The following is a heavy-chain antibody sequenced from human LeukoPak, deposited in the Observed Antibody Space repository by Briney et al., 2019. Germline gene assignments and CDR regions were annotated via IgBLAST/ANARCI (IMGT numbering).Heavy chain of an antibody. CDR2: VSSSGGGT. Sequence: GGSLRLSCAASGFTFRNYAMSWVRQAPGKGLEWVSAVSSSGGGTYFAASVKGRFTISRDNSKNTLYLQTNSLRAEDTAVYYCAKEFDSSGFFDCWGQGTLVTVSS. D-gene: IGHD3-22*01. CDR1: GFTFRNYA. J-gene: IGHJ4*02. V-gene: IGHV3-23*01. CDR3: AKEFDSSGFFDC.